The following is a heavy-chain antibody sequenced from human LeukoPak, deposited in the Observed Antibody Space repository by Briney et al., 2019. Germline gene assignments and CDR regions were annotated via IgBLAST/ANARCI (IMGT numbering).Heavy chain of an antibody. V-gene: IGHV5-10-1*01. Sequence: GESLQISCQGSGYSFPSYWIGWVRQMPGKGLEWMGRIDPSDSYTNYSPSFQGPVTISADKSISTAYLQSGSLKASDTAMYDCARGLLYDSSGYYLPWGQGTLVTVSS. CDR1: GYSFPSYW. CDR3: ARGLLYDSSGYYLP. CDR2: IDPSDSYT. J-gene: IGHJ5*02. D-gene: IGHD3-22*01.